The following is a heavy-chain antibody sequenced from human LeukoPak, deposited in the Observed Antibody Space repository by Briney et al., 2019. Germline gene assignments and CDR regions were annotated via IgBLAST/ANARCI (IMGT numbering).Heavy chain of an antibody. CDR2: IYYSGST. Sequence: SETLSLTCTVSGGSISSSSYYWGWIRQPPGKGLEGIGSIYYSGSTYYNPSLRSRVTISVDTSKNQFSLKLSSVTAADTAVYYCARLDYYGDPAPIDYWGQGTLVTVSS. J-gene: IGHJ4*02. V-gene: IGHV4-39*01. CDR3: ARLDYYGDPAPIDY. CDR1: GGSISSSSYY. D-gene: IGHD4-17*01.